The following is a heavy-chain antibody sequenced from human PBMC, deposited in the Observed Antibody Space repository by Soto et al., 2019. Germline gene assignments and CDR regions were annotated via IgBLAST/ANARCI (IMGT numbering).Heavy chain of an antibody. CDR1: GFTFSSYA. CDR3: ANPGDFGSGYYSDY. J-gene: IGHJ4*02. D-gene: IGHD3-3*01. V-gene: IGHV3-23*01. Sequence: GGSLRLSCAASGFTFSSYAMSWVRQAPGKGLEWVSAISGSGGSTYYADSVKGRFTISRDNSKNTLYLQMNGLRAEDTAVYYCANPGDFGSGYYSDYWGQGTLVTVSS. CDR2: ISGSGGST.